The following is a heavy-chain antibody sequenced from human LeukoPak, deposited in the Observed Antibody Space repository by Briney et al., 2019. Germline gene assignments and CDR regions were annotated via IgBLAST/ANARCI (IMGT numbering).Heavy chain of an antibody. Sequence: PGGSRRPSCEAPGSTFSNYAIHGFRRPPAKGLGWVEVMSTDGSLQYYANSVKGRFTISRDNYKSTLFLQMNSLSAADTAVYYCGRQVAPGQWLVNLWGQGTLATVSS. CDR1: GSTFSNYA. CDR2: MSTDGSLQ. J-gene: IGHJ5*02. CDR3: GRQVAPGQWLVNL. D-gene: IGHD6-19*01. V-gene: IGHV3-30*01.